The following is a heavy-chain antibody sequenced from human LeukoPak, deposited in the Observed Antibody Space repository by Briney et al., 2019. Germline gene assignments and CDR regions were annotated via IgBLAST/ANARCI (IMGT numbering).Heavy chain of an antibody. J-gene: IGHJ5*02. CDR1: GYTLSDYD. Sequence: GASVKVSCKASGYTLSDYDINWVRQAPGQGLEYMGWINPNSLIPGYARKFRGRVTLTMDTSIRTACMELTGLTYDDTAMYYCARVKPVPTVSFDPWGQGTLVTVSS. CDR3: ARVKPVPTVSFDP. CDR2: INPNSLIP. V-gene: IGHV1-8*01. D-gene: IGHD4-17*01.